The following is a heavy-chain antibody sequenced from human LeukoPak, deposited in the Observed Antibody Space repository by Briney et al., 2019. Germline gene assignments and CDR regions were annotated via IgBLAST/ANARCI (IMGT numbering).Heavy chain of an antibody. CDR2: IYESGSN. J-gene: IGHJ4*02. CDR3: ARGKSRGSHIDY. CDR1: GYSISSGYY. V-gene: IGHV4-38-2*02. Sequence: SKTLSLTCTVSGYSISSGYYWGLIRQPPGKGLEWIGSIYESGSNYYNPALKSRVTISVDTSKNQFSLRMNSVTAADTAVYYCARGKSRGSHIDYWGQGTLVTVSS. D-gene: IGHD1-26*01.